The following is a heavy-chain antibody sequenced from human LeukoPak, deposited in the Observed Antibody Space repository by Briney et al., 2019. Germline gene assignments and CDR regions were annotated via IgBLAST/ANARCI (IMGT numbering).Heavy chain of an antibody. CDR3: ARDGIAVAGTAWFDP. D-gene: IGHD6-19*01. Sequence: GASVKVSCKASGYTFTGYYMHWVRQAPGQGLEWMGWINPNSGGTNYAQKFQGRVTMTRDTSISTAYMELSRLRPDDTAVYYCARDGIAVAGTAWFDPWGQGTLVTVSS. CDR1: GYTFTGYY. CDR2: INPNSGGT. J-gene: IGHJ5*02. V-gene: IGHV1-2*02.